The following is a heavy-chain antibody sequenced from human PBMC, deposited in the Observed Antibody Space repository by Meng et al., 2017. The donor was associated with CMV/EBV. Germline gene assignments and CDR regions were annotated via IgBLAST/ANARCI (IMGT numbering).Heavy chain of an antibody. CDR1: GGAFSGYY. CDR2: INHSGST. D-gene: IGHD2-2*01. Sequence: GGAFSGYYWSWSRQPPGKGLEWIGEINHSGSTNYNPSLKSRVTISVDTSKNQFSLKLSSVTAADTAVYYCARRVGRVVPAAIHWFDPWGQGTLVTVSS. J-gene: IGHJ5*02. CDR3: ARRVGRVVPAAIHWFDP. V-gene: IGHV4-34*01.